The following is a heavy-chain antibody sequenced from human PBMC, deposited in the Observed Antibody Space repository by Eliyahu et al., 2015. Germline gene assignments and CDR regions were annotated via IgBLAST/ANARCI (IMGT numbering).Heavy chain of an antibody. CDR2: ISYDGSNK. CDR3: AKGVYGYCTNGVCPFDY. V-gene: IGHV3-30*18. J-gene: IGHJ4*02. CDR1: GFTCSXXG. D-gene: IGHD2-8*01. Sequence: QVQLVESGGGXVQPGRSLXLXCAASGFTCSXXGXXWVRQAPGKGLEWVAVISYDGSNKYYADSVKGRFTISRDNSKNTLYLQMNSLRAEDTAVYYCAKGVYGYCTNGVCPFDYWGQGTLVTVSS.